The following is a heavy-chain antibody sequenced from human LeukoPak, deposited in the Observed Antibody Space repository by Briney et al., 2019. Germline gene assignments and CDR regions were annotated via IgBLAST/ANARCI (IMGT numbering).Heavy chain of an antibody. V-gene: IGHV3-30-3*01. CDR3: SRLGYCSSTSCNYYGMGV. D-gene: IGHD2-2*01. CDR2: ISYDGSNK. CDR1: GFTFSSYA. Sequence: GGSLRLSCAASGFTFSSYAMHWVRQAPGKGLEWVAVISYDGSNKYYADSVKGRFTISRDNSKNTLYLQMNSLRAEDTAVYYCSRLGYCSSTSCNYYGMGVWGQGTTVTVSS. J-gene: IGHJ6*02.